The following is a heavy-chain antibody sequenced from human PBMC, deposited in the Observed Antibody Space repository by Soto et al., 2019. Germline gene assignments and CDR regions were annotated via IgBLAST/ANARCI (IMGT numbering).Heavy chain of an antibody. CDR3: AKGARYYDFWSGYYPFDY. J-gene: IGHJ4*02. CDR2: ISGSGGST. D-gene: IGHD3-3*01. CDR1: GFTFSSYA. V-gene: IGHV3-23*01. Sequence: PGGSLRLSCAASGFTFSSYAMSWVRQAPGKGLEWVSAISGSGGSTYYADSVKGRFTISRDNSKNTLYLQMNSLRAEDTAVYYCAKGARYYDFWSGYYPFDYRGQGTLVTVS.